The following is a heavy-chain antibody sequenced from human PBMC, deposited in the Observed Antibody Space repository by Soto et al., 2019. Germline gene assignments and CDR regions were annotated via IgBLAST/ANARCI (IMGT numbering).Heavy chain of an antibody. CDR1: GFTFSSYA. CDR2: ISGSGGST. V-gene: IGHV3-23*01. D-gene: IGHD3-9*01. J-gene: IGHJ4*02. Sequence: VSLRLSCAASGFTFSSYAMSWVRQAPGKGLEWVSAISGSGGSTYYADSVKGRFTISRDNSKNTLYLQMNSLRAEDTAVYYCAAGSTYYDILTGYPTPYYFDYWGQGTLVTVSS. CDR3: AAGSTYYDILTGYPTPYYFDY.